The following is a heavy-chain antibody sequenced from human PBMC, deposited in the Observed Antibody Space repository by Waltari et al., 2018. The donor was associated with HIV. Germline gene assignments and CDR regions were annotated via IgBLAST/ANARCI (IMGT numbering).Heavy chain of an antibody. Sequence: EGQLFESGGDLVQPGGSLRRSCEVSGFRSSEGGRVVGRKAPGNGLEWVACISGSGADTYFANSVRGRFTIFRDNSSNKMFLQINSLTVDDTAVYYCTKDRSFSSLGGSNYDVFDIWGLGTKVTVSS. CDR2: ISGSGADT. J-gene: IGHJ3*02. D-gene: IGHD3-10*01. CDR1: GFRSSEGG. V-gene: IGHV3-23*01. CDR3: TKDRSFSSLGGSNYDVFDI.